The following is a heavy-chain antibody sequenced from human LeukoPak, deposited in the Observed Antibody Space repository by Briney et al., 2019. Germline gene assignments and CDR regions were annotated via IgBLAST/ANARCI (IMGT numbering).Heavy chain of an antibody. V-gene: IGHV4-4*02. CDR2: INHSGST. Sequence: SETLSLTCAVSGDSINSSNWWSWVRQPPGKGLEWIGEINHSGSTNYNPSLKSRVTISVDTSKNQFSLKLSSVTAADTAVYYCARRFKGSSSSNWFDPWGQGTLVTVSS. J-gene: IGHJ5*02. CDR3: ARRFKGSSSSNWFDP. CDR1: GDSINSSNW. D-gene: IGHD6-6*01.